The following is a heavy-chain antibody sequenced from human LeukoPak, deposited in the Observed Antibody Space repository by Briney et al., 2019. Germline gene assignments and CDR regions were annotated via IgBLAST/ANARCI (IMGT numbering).Heavy chain of an antibody. D-gene: IGHD3-10*01. J-gene: IGHJ6*03. CDR3: ARLVYYYGSGSYYSPLTYYYYYMDV. CDR2: INHSGST. V-gene: IGHV4-34*01. Sequence: PSETLSLTCAVYGGSFSGYYWSWIRQPPGKGLEWIGEINHSGSTNYNPSLKSRVTISVDTSKNQFSLKLSSVTAADTAVYYCARLVYYYGSGSYYSPLTYYYYYMDVWGKGTTVTISS. CDR1: GGSFSGYY.